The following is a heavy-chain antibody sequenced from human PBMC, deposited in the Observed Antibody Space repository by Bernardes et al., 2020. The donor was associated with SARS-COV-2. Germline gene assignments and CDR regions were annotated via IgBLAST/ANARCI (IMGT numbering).Heavy chain of an antibody. CDR2: ISTNTGNT. CDR1: GYTFTTYG. Sequence: ASMKVSCKASGYTFTTYGISWVRQAPGQGLEWMGWISTNTGNTNYAQKLQGRVTMTTDTSTSTAYMDLRSLRSDDTAMYYCARVPCTIRCSYYYGMDVWGQGTTVTVSS. V-gene: IGHV1-18*01. J-gene: IGHJ6*02. D-gene: IGHD2-8*01. CDR3: ARVPCTIRCSYYYGMDV.